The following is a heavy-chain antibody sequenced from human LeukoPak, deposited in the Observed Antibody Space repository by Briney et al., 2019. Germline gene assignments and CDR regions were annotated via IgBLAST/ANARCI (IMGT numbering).Heavy chain of an antibody. Sequence: ASVKVSCKASGYTFTSYGISWVRQAPGQGLEWMGWISAYNGNTNYAQKLQGRVTMTTDTSTSTAYMEVRSLRSDDPAVYYCARKTVGATAEDYWGQGTLVTVSS. V-gene: IGHV1-18*01. D-gene: IGHD1-26*01. CDR3: ARKTVGATAEDY. J-gene: IGHJ4*02. CDR1: GYTFTSYG. CDR2: ISAYNGNT.